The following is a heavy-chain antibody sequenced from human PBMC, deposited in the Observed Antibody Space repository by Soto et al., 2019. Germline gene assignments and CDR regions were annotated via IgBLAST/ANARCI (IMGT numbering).Heavy chain of an antibody. CDR2: VSFDGNSK. CDR3: TRRGSVEVAFDI. Sequence: QVQLVESGGGMVQPGRSLRLSCEASGFTFTTTTYAMHWVRQAPGKGLEWVAVVSFDGNSKYYGDSVRGRFTISRDNSKNTLYLQMNSLRPEDTAVYYCTRRGSVEVAFDIWGQGTMVSVSS. CDR1: GFTFTTTTYA. V-gene: IGHV3-30-3*01. J-gene: IGHJ3*02. D-gene: IGHD1-1*01.